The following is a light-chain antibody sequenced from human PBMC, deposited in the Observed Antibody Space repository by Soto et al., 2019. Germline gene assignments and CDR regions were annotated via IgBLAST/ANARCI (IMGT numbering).Light chain of an antibody. CDR1: RTLFYPSNNXXX. Sequence: DIVMTQSPDSLAVSLGERATINCKSNRTLFYPSNNXXXLAWYQQKAGQPPKLLIYWASMRESGVPDRFSGSGSGTDFTLTISSLQAXXXXXXXXXXXYXTPYTFGQGTKLEIK. J-gene: IGKJ2*01. CDR3: XXXYXTPYT. V-gene: IGKV4-1*01. CDR2: WAS.